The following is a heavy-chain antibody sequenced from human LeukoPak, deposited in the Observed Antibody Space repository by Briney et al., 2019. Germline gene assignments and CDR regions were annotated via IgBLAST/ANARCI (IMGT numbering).Heavy chain of an antibody. Sequence: GGSLRLSCAASGFTFSSYGMHWVRQAPGKGLEWVSAISGSGGSTYYADSVKGRFTISRDNSKNTLYLQMNSLRAEDTAVYYCAKSSSRYYYYYGMDVWGKGTTVTVSS. D-gene: IGHD6-13*01. J-gene: IGHJ6*04. CDR2: ISGSGGST. CDR1: GFTFSSYG. CDR3: AKSSSRYYYYYGMDV. V-gene: IGHV3-23*01.